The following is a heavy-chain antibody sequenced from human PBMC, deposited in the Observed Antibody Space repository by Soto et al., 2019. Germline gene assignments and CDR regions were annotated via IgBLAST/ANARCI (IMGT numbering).Heavy chain of an antibody. D-gene: IGHD4-17*01. V-gene: IGHV4-31*03. CDR3: ARGDYGDYVWYFDY. CDR1: GGSISSGGYY. Sequence: QVQLQESGPGLVKPSQTLSLTCTVSGGSISSGGYYWSWIRQHPGKGLEWIGYIYYSGSTYYNPCLESRVTISVDTSKHQFSLKLSSVTAADTAVYYCARGDYGDYVWYFDYWGQGTLVTVSS. J-gene: IGHJ4*02. CDR2: IYYSGST.